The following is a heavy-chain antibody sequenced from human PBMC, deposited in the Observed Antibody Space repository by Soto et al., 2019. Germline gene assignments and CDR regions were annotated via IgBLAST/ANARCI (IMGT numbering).Heavy chain of an antibody. CDR3: AKDRIAVDGISPPGP. CDR2: ISYDGSNK. V-gene: IGHV3-30*18. CDR1: GFTFSSYG. Sequence: QVQLVESGGGVVQPGRSLRLSCAASGFTFSSYGMHWVRQAPGKGLEWVAVISYDGSNKYYADSVKGRLTISRDNSKNTLYLQLNRLRAEDTAVYYGAKDRIAVDGISPPGPWGQGTLVTVSS. D-gene: IGHD6-19*01. J-gene: IGHJ5*02.